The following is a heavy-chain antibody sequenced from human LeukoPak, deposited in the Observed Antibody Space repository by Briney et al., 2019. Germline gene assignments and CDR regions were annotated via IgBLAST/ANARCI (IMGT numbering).Heavy chain of an antibody. CDR1: GFTFSSYA. D-gene: IGHD3-22*01. CDR2: ISYDGSNK. J-gene: IGHJ3*02. V-gene: IGHV3-30-3*01. CDR3: ARVSADDYYDSSVGWAFDI. Sequence: GGSLRLSCAASGFTFSSYAMHWVRQAPGKGLEWVAVISYDGSNKYYADSVKGRFTISRDNSKNTLYLQMNSLRAEDTAVYYCARVSADDYYDSSVGWAFDIWGQGTMVTVSS.